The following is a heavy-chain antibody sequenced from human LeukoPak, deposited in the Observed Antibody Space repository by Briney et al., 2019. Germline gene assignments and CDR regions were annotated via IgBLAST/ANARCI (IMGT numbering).Heavy chain of an antibody. CDR1: GFTFSSYA. CDR3: AKGGPDFWSGYYMSYMDV. D-gene: IGHD3-3*01. J-gene: IGHJ6*03. V-gene: IGHV3-23*01. Sequence: GGSLRLSYAASGFTFSSYAMSWVRQAPGKGLEWVSAISGSGGSTYYADSVKGRFTISRDNSKNTLYLQMNSLRAEDTAVYYCAKGGPDFWSGYYMSYMDVWGKGTTVTVSS. CDR2: ISGSGGST.